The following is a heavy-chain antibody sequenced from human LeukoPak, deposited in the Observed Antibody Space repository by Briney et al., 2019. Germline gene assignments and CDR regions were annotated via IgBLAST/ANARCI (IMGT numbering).Heavy chain of an antibody. D-gene: IGHD3-22*01. CDR2: ISGSGGST. CDR1: GFTFSSYG. J-gene: IGHJ3*02. V-gene: IGHV3-23*01. Sequence: AGGSLRLSCAASGFTFSSYGMSWVRQAPGKGLECVSAISGSGGSTYYADSVKGRFTISRDNSKNTLYLQMNSLRAEDTAVYYCAKDMDYYDSSGYYTGAFDIWGQGTMVTVSS. CDR3: AKDMDYYDSSGYYTGAFDI.